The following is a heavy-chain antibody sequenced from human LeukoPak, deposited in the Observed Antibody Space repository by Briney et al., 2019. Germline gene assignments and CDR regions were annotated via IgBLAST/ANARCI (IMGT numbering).Heavy chain of an antibody. CDR3: ARVKVGYSSSSDVNFDY. J-gene: IGHJ4*02. Sequence: ASVKVSCKASGYTFTGYYMHWLRQDPGPGLEWMGGINPNSGGTNYAQKFQGRVTRTRDTSISTAYMELSRLRSDDTAVYYCARVKVGYSSSSDVNFDYWGQGTLVTVSS. CDR2: INPNSGGT. CDR1: GYTFTGYY. D-gene: IGHD6-6*01. V-gene: IGHV1-2*02.